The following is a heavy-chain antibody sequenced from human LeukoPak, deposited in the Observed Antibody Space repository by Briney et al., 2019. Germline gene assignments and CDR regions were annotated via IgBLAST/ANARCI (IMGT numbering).Heavy chain of an antibody. J-gene: IGHJ4*02. D-gene: IGHD5-24*01. CDR1: GFPFSSYW. CDR2: IKQGGSKK. CDR3: TRVGYIDEGIDY. V-gene: IGHV3-7*04. Sequence: PGGSLRLSCVASGFPFSSYWMTWVRQAPGKGLEWVANIKQGGSKKSYVDSVKGRFTTSRDNAKNSLYLQMNSLRAEDTAIYYCTRVGYIDEGIDYWGQGTLVTVSS.